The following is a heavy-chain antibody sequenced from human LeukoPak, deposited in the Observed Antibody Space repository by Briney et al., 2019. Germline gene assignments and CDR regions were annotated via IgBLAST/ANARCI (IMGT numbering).Heavy chain of an antibody. D-gene: IGHD1-1*01. Sequence: PSETLSLTCVVNGGSFSGLFWSWVRQAPGKGLEWVSAISGSGGSTYYADSVKGRFTISRDNSKNTLYLQMNSLRAEDTARYYCARDDRLVQFGNWGQGTLVTVSS. CDR2: ISGSGGST. CDR1: GGSFSGLF. V-gene: IGHV3-23*01. CDR3: ARDDRLVQFGN. J-gene: IGHJ4*02.